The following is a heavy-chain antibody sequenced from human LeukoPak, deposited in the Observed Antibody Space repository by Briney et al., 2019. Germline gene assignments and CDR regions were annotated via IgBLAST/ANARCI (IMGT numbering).Heavy chain of an antibody. CDR1: GFTFSSYG. J-gene: IGHJ4*02. Sequence: GGSLRLSCAASGFTFSSYGMSWVRQAPGKGLEWVSVISGSGGSTYHADSAKGRFTISRDNSKNTLYLQMNSLRAEDTAVYYCAKYYYGSGSYYKGLDYWGQGTLVTVSS. CDR2: ISGSGGST. D-gene: IGHD3-10*01. V-gene: IGHV3-23*01. CDR3: AKYYYGSGSYYKGLDY.